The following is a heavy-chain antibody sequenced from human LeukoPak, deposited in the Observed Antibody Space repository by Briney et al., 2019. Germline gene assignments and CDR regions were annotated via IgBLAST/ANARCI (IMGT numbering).Heavy chain of an antibody. V-gene: IGHV3-7*01. CDR1: GFTFSYYY. Sequence: GGSLRLSCAASGFTFSYYYMTWVRQAPGKGLEWVADIRHDGSENYYVDSVQGRFTISRDDAKNSLYLQMNSLRAEDTAVYYCARYRDWEWEVSYMDVWGKGTTVTVSS. CDR2: IRHDGSEN. J-gene: IGHJ6*03. CDR3: ARYRDWEWEVSYMDV. D-gene: IGHD1-26*01.